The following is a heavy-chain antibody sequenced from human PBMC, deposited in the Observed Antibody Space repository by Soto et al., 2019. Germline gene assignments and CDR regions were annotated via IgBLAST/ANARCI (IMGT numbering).Heavy chain of an antibody. V-gene: IGHV1-69*02. CDR1: GGTFSSYT. Sequence: QVQLVQSGAEVKKPGSSVKVSCKASGGTFSSYTISWVRQAPGQGLEWMGRIIPILGIANYAQKFQGRVTITADKPTSTAYMELSSLRSEDTAVYYCARAAAGSHTFDYWGQGTLVTVSS. D-gene: IGHD6-13*01. CDR3: ARAAAGSHTFDY. CDR2: IIPILGIA. J-gene: IGHJ4*02.